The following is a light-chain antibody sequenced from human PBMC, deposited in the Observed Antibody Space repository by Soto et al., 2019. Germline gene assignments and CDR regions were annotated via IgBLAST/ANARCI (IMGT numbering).Light chain of an antibody. J-gene: IGLJ1*01. CDR2: EVS. CDR1: SSDVGGYNY. V-gene: IGLV2-14*01. Sequence: QSALTQPASVSGSPGQSITISCTGTSSDVGGYNYVSWYQQHPGKAPKLMISEVSNRPSGVSNRFSGSKSDSTASLTISGXQAEDEADYYCSSYTSTSTLYVFGTGTKVTVL. CDR3: SSYTSTSTLYV.